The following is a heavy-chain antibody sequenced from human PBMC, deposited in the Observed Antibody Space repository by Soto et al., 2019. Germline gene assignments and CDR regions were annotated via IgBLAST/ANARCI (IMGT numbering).Heavy chain of an antibody. D-gene: IGHD4-4*01. V-gene: IGHV4-31*03. J-gene: IGHJ4*02. CDR3: ARVKGVTTRRAFDS. Sequence: QVQLQESGPGLVKPLQTLSLTCTVSGDSISSGGYYSSWIRQHPGKGLEWIGNTYDNGGAYYSPSLRGRVVISLDRSENPFSLRLSSVTAADTAVYYCARVKGVTTRRAFDSSGQRTLVTISS. CDR1: GDSISSGGYY. CDR2: TYDNGGA.